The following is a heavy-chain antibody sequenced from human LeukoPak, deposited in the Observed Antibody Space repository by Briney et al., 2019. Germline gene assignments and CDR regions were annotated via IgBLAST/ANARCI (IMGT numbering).Heavy chain of an antibody. CDR1: GFIFSSDS. J-gene: IGHJ4*02. V-gene: IGHV3-21*01. D-gene: IGHD6-13*01. Sequence: GGSLRLSCATSGFIFSSDSMIWVRQAPGKGLEWVSSISSTGAYIYYADSLKGRFAISRDNAKNSLYLQMNSLRADDTAVYYCARGLAAAGTRGPYWGQGTLVTVSS. CDR2: ISSTGAYI. CDR3: ARGLAAAGTRGPY.